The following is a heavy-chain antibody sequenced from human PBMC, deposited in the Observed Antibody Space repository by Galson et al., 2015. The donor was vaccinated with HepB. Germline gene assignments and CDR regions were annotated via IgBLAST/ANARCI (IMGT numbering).Heavy chain of an antibody. J-gene: IGHJ3*02. CDR3: ARVPRSRYGAFDI. CDR1: GFTFSSYS. V-gene: IGHV3-48*02. Sequence: LRLSCAASGFTFSSYSMNWVRQAPGKGLEWVSYISSSSSTIYYADSVKGRFTISRDNAKNSLYLQMNSLRDEDTAVYYCARVPRSRYGAFDIWGQGTMVTVSS. CDR2: ISSSSSTI. D-gene: IGHD5-18*01.